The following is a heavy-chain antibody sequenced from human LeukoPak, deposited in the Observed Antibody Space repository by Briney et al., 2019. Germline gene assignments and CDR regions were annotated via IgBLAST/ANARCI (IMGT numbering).Heavy chain of an antibody. CDR3: AREQLRITMVRGVRALGY. J-gene: IGHJ4*02. D-gene: IGHD3-10*01. Sequence: GESLKISCKASGYTFTGYYMHWVRQAPGQGPEWMGWINPNSGGTNYAQKFQGRVTMTRDTSISTAYMELSRLRSDDTAVYYCAREQLRITMVRGVRALGYWGQGTLVTVSS. CDR1: GYTFTGYY. V-gene: IGHV1-2*02. CDR2: INPNSGGT.